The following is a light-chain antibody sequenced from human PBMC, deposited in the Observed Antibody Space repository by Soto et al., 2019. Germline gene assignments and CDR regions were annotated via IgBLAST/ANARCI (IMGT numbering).Light chain of an antibody. Sequence: EFVVNHSPVTVSLSPGERASLSCRASQFLSSYLALYQQIPRQPPRLLSYHSTNRAAGIPARFTGSRSATDFTIPISRVEPEDFAMYYGYQRNKFGEGTRLEIK. J-gene: IGKJ5*01. V-gene: IGKV3-11*01. CDR1: QFLSSY. CDR3: YQRNK. CDR2: HST.